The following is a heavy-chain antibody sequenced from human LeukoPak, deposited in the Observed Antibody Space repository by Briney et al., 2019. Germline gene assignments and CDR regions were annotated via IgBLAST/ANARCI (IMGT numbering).Heavy chain of an antibody. J-gene: IGHJ4*02. CDR1: GFTSSNYA. V-gene: IGHV3-23*01. CDR3: AKGPINYYDSSGSIDY. Sequence: GGSLRLSCAASGFTSSNYAMNWVRQTPGRGLEWVSAISGSGGSTYYADSVEGRFTISRDNSKNTLYLQMNSLRAEDTAVYFCAKGPINYYDSSGSIDYWGQGTLVTVSS. D-gene: IGHD3-22*01. CDR2: ISGSGGST.